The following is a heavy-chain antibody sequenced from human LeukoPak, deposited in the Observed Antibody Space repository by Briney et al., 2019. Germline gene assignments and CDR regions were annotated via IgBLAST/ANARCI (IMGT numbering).Heavy chain of an antibody. Sequence: PSETLSLTCTVSGGSISSYYRSWIRQPAGKGLEWIGRIYTSGSTNYNPSLKSRVTMSVDTSKNQFSLKLSSVTAADTAVYYCAREDEDIVVVPAAIKGGYYYYYMDVWGKGTTVTVSS. CDR2: IYTSGST. J-gene: IGHJ6*03. V-gene: IGHV4-4*07. CDR1: GGSISSYY. D-gene: IGHD2-2*01. CDR3: AREDEDIVVVPAAIKGGYYYYYMDV.